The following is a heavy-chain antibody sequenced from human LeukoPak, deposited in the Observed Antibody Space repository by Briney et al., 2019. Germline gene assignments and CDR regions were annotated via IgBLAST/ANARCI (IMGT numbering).Heavy chain of an antibody. D-gene: IGHD5-18*01. CDR1: GYTLTDYY. V-gene: IGHV1-2*02. J-gene: IGHJ4*02. Sequence: ASVKVSCKASGYTLTDYYMHWVRQAPGQGLEWMAWINPNSGATIYAQNFQDRVTVTRDTSISTAYMELSSLRSDDTAVYYCARDRVEIQLWLNYWGQGTLVTVSS. CDR3: ARDRVEIQLWLNY. CDR2: INPNSGAT.